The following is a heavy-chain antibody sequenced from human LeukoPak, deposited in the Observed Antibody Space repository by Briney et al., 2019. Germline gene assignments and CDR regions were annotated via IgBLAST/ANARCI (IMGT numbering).Heavy chain of an antibody. CDR3: AKDGGSRYCSSARCDPFRY. D-gene: IGHD2-2*01. CDR2: ISDSGGST. J-gene: IGHJ4*02. V-gene: IGHV3-23*01. CDR1: GFTFSKYA. Sequence: TGGSLRLSCAASGFTFSKYAMSWVRQAPGKGMEWGSGISDSGGSTYHADSVKGRFTIYRENSKNMLYLQMTSLRAEDTAIYYCAKDGGSRYCSSARCDPFRYWGQGTLVTVSS.